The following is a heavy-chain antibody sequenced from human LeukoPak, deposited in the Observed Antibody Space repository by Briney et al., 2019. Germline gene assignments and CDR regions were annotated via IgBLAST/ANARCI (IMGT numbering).Heavy chain of an antibody. V-gene: IGHV4-59*08. J-gene: IGHJ4*02. CDR1: GGSISSYY. CDR2: ICHSGST. Sequence: PSETLSLTCTVSGGSISSYYWSWIRQPAGKGLEWIGSICHSGSTYYNPSLKSRVTISVDTSKNQFSLKLSSVTAADTAVYYCARLKFWSGYFAYWGQGTLVTVSS. D-gene: IGHD3-3*01. CDR3: ARLKFWSGYFAY.